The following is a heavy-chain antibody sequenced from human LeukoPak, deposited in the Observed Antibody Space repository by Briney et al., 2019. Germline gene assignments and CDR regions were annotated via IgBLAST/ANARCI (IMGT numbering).Heavy chain of an antibody. V-gene: IGHV4-59*01. Sequence: PSETLSLTCTVPGGSISSSYWSWIRQPPGKGLEWLGYIHYSGSTYYNPSLKSRVTISVDTSKNQFSLKVTSVTAADTAVYYCARDRRAGQSGYWFDPWGQGTLVTVSS. D-gene: IGHD3-22*01. J-gene: IGHJ5*02. CDR3: ARDRRAGQSGYWFDP. CDR2: IHYSGST. CDR1: GGSISSSY.